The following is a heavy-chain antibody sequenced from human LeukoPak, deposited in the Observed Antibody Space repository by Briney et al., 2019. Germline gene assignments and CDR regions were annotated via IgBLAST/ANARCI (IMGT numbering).Heavy chain of an antibody. Sequence: GGSLRLSCAASGFAFSNYAVAWVRQAPGKGLEWVSGISASGVGTYYADSVKGRFTISRDNSKNTLYLQMDSLRAEDTALYYCAKDRTGYSGYGYYYYYMDVWGKGTTVTVSS. CDR1: GFAFSNYA. V-gene: IGHV3-23*01. D-gene: IGHD5-12*01. CDR3: AKDRTGYSGYGYYYYYMDV. CDR2: ISASGVGT. J-gene: IGHJ6*03.